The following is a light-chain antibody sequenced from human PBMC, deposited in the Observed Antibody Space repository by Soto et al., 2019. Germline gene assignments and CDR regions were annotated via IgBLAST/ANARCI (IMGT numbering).Light chain of an antibody. CDR2: DAS. V-gene: IGKV3-11*01. Sequence: EIVLTQSPATLSLSPGERATLSCRASQSVRSYLAWYQQKPGQAPRLLIYDASNRATGIPARFSGSGSGTDFTLTISSLEPEDFAVYYCQQRTNWITFGQGTRLESK. CDR1: QSVRSY. J-gene: IGKJ5*01. CDR3: QQRTNWIT.